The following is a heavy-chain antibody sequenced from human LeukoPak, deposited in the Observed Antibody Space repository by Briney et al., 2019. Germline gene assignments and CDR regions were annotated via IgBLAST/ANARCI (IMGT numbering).Heavy chain of an antibody. Sequence: SQTLSLTCSVSGDSISSRTYYWTWIRQYPEKGLEWIGYIWNSGSTNYNPSLKSRVTVSVDTSKNQFSLTLTSVTAADTALYYCAADVSSTFPNWIDPWARESRSSSPQ. CDR3: AADVSSTFPNWIDP. V-gene: IGHV4-31*03. CDR2: IWNSGST. D-gene: IGHD6-6*01. J-gene: IGHJ5*02. CDR1: GDSISSRTYY.